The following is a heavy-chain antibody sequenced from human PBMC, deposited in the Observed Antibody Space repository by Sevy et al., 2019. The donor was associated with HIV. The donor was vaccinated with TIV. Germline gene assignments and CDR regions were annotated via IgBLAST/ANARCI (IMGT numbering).Heavy chain of an antibody. D-gene: IGHD2-2*01. J-gene: IGHJ6*02. CDR2: IKLDGSEK. V-gene: IGHV3-7*03. CDR1: GFTFSSYW. Sequence: GGSLRLSCAASGFTFSSYWMSWVRQAPGKGLEWVANIKLDGSEKYYVDSVKGRFTISRDNPKNSLYLQMNSLRAEDTAVYYCARYCSSTSCLWGMDVWGQGTTVTVSS. CDR3: ARYCSSTSCLWGMDV.